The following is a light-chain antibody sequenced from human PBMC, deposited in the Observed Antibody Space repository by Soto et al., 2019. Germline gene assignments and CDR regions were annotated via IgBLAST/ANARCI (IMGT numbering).Light chain of an antibody. CDR2: GAS. Sequence: EIVMAQSPATLSVSPGERARLSCRASQSISSNLAWYQQKPGQAPRLLISGASTRATGIPARFSGSGSGSEFTLTISSLQSEDFAVYYCQQYNEWPQITFGQGTRLEIK. CDR3: QQYNEWPQIT. CDR1: QSISSN. V-gene: IGKV3D-15*01. J-gene: IGKJ5*01.